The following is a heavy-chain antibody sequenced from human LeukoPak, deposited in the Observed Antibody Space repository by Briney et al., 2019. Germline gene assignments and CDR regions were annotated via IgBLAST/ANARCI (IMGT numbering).Heavy chain of an antibody. D-gene: IGHD2-8*01. CDR1: GFTFSSYS. V-gene: IGHV3-21*01. CDR2: ISSSSSYI. Sequence: GGSLRLSCAASGFTFSSYSTNWVRQAPGKGLEWVSSISSSSSYIYYADSVKGRFTISRDNAKNSLYLQMNSLRAEDTAVYYCARDSLMGSFYYWGQGTLVTVSS. J-gene: IGHJ4*02. CDR3: ARDSLMGSFYY.